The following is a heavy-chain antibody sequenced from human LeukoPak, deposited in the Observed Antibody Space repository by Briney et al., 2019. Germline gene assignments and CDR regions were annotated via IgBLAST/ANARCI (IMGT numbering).Heavy chain of an antibody. Sequence: SKTLSLTCSVSGDSISSSCWSWIRQPPGKGMEWIGNIYNSANTNYNPSLQSRVTMSVDTSKSQFSLQSTSVSATDTAVYYCARRFTSRSDGNGYYYGHDAFDVWGQGTLVTVSS. CDR3: ARRFTSRSDGNGYYYGHDAFDV. CDR2: IYNSANT. V-gene: IGHV4-59*08. D-gene: IGHD3-22*01. CDR1: GDSISSSC. J-gene: IGHJ3*01.